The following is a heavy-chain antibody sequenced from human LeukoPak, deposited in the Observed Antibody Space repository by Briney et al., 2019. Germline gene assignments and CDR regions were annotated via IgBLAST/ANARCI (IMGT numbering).Heavy chain of an antibody. D-gene: IGHD3-3*01. CDR3: ARGIGITIFGVVMNNWFDP. CDR2: INHSGST. J-gene: IGHJ5*02. Sequence: AETLSLTCTVSGGSISIYYWSWIRQPPGKGLEWIGEINHSGSTNYNPSLKSRVTISVDTSKNQFSLKLSSVTAADTAVYYCARGIGITIFGVVMNNWFDPWGQGTLVTVSS. V-gene: IGHV4-34*01. CDR1: GGSISIYY.